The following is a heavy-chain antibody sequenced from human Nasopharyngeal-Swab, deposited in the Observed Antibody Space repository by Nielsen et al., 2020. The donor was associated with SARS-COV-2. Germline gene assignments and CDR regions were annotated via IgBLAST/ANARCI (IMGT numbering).Heavy chain of an antibody. V-gene: IGHV4-34*01. Sequence: SETLSLTCAVYGGSFSGYYWSWIRQPPGKGLEWIGEINHSGSTNYNPSLKSRVTISVDTSKNQSSLKLSSVTAADTAVYYCARSLAAAGYDYWGQGTLVTVSS. CDR3: ARSLAAAGYDY. D-gene: IGHD6-13*01. CDR2: INHSGST. CDR1: GGSFSGYY. J-gene: IGHJ4*02.